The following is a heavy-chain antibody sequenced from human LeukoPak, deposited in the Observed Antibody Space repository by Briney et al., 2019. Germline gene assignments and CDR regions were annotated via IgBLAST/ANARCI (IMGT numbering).Heavy chain of an antibody. CDR2: INPSGGST. V-gene: IGHV1-46*01. J-gene: IGHJ5*02. D-gene: IGHD3-3*01. CDR1: GYTFTSYY. Sequence: ASVKVSCTASGYTFTSYYMHWVRQAPGQGLEWMGIINPSGGSTSYAQKFQGRVTMTRDTSTSTVYMELSSLRSEDTAVYYCARDLTVVTYYDFWSGYYCGFDPWGQGTLVTVSS. CDR3: ARDLTVVTYYDFWSGYYCGFDP.